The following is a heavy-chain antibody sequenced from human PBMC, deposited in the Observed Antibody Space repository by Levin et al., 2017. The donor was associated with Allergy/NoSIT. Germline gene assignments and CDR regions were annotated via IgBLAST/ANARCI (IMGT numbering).Heavy chain of an antibody. J-gene: IGHJ4*01. D-gene: IGHD3-10*01. V-gene: IGHV3-23*01. CDR3: AQEIKFAGFTYYFDS. Sequence: ETLSLTCAASGFSFSSYFMTWVRQVPGKGLEWISAISDSGGHTYYADSVKGRFTISRDNSQNTLFLQMNSLRAEDTAVYYCAQEIKFAGFTYYFDSWGHGTLVTVSS. CDR1: GFSFSSYF. CDR2: ISDSGGHT.